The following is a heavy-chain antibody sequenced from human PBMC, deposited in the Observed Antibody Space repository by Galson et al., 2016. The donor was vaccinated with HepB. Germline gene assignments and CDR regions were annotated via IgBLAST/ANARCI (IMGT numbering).Heavy chain of an antibody. V-gene: IGHV3-23*01. D-gene: IGHD1-26*01. CDR3: ASWESQRWFQY. Sequence: SLRLSCAASGFTFSNYGMSWVRQAPGKGLEWVSSISGAGYRTQYADSVKGRFSISRDDSGNTLYRQMNSLRVGDTAVYYCASWESQRWFQYWGQGSLVTVS. J-gene: IGHJ1*01. CDR1: GFTFSNYG. CDR2: ISGAGYRT.